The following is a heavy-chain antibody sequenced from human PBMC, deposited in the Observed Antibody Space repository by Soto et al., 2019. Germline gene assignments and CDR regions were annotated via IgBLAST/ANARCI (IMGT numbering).Heavy chain of an antibody. J-gene: IGHJ5*02. Sequence: PSETLSLTCTVSSGSISSTIYSWDWIRQPPGKGLEWIGSIFYSGSTYYNQSLKSRVTISVDTSKNQYSMTLTSVTAADTAVYYCAIRWGYYYDSSALPNWFDPWGQGTLVTVSS. D-gene: IGHD3-22*01. CDR3: AIRWGYYYDSSALPNWFDP. V-gene: IGHV4-39*01. CDR2: IFYSGST. CDR1: SGSISSTIYS.